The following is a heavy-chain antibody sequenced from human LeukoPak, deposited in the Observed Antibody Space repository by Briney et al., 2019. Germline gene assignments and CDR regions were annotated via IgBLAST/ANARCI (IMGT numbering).Heavy chain of an antibody. D-gene: IGHD1-26*01. CDR1: GFTFSSYS. J-gene: IGHJ4*02. Sequence: PGGSLRLSCAASGFTFSSYSMDWVRQAPGKGLEWVSSISSSSSYIYYADSVKGRFTISRDNSKNTLYLQMNSLRAEDTAVYYCAKNPISGRYGKNLLLNYYFDYWGQGTLVTVSS. V-gene: IGHV3-21*04. CDR3: AKNPISGRYGKNLLLNYYFDY. CDR2: ISSSSSYI.